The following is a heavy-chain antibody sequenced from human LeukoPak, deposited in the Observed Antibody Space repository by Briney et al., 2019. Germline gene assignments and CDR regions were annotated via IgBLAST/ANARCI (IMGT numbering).Heavy chain of an antibody. CDR1: GYTFSGYY. Sequence: GASVKVSCKASGYTFSGYYMHWVRQAPGQGLEWMGRINSNSGGTKYAQKFQGRVTMTRDTSISTAYMELDRLTSDDTAVYYCARDYGPYPGCSWFDPWGQGTLVTVSS. CDR2: INSNSGGT. J-gene: IGHJ5*02. D-gene: IGHD2-21*01. CDR3: ARDYGPYPGCSWFDP. V-gene: IGHV1-2*06.